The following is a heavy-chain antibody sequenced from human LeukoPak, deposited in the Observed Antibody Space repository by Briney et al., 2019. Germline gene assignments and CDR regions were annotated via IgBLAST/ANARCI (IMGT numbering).Heavy chain of an antibody. CDR2: ISAYNGNT. V-gene: IGHV1-18*04. CDR1: GYTFTSYG. D-gene: IGHD4-17*01. CDR3: ARGGYDYGLAGWFDP. Sequence: ASVKVSCKASGYTFTSYGISCVRQAPGQGLEWMGWISAYNGNTNYAQKLQGRVTMTTDTYTSTAYMELRSLRSDDTAVYYCARGGYDYGLAGWFDPWGQGTLVTVAS. J-gene: IGHJ5*02.